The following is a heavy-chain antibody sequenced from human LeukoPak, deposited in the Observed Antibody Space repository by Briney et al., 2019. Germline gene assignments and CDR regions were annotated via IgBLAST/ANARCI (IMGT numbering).Heavy chain of an antibody. V-gene: IGHV4-39*07. Sequence: SETLSLTCTVSGGSISSSSYYWGWIRQPPGKGLEWIGSIYYSGSTYYNPSLKSRVTISVDTSKNQFSLKLSSVTAADTAVYYCARGSWVRGVRAYFDYWGQGTLVTVSS. D-gene: IGHD3-10*01. CDR2: IYYSGST. J-gene: IGHJ4*02. CDR1: GGSISSSSYY. CDR3: ARGSWVRGVRAYFDY.